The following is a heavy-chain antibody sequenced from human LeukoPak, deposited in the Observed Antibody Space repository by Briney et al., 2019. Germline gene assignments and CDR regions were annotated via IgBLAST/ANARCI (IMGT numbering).Heavy chain of an antibody. Sequence: SETLSLTCTVSGGSVSSYFWSWIRQPPGKGLEWIGYIYNNGNNNYNPSLKSRISISVDTSKNQISLKLSSVTATDTALYYCARYSWSASTPGSWFDPWGQGTLVTVSS. J-gene: IGHJ5*02. CDR1: GGSVSSYF. CDR3: ARYSWSASTPGSWFDP. CDR2: IYNNGNN. V-gene: IGHV4-59*08. D-gene: IGHD2-15*01.